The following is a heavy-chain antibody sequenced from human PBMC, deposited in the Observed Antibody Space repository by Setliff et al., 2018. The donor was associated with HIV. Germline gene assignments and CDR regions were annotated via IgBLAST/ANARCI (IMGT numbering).Heavy chain of an antibody. J-gene: IGHJ5*02. CDR2: INWNGGST. D-gene: IGHD5-18*01. CDR3: ARGPEVDTAMDLPIWFDP. Sequence: PGGSLRLSCAASGFTFDDYGMSWVRQAPGKGLEWVSGINWNGGSTGYADSVKGRFTISRDNAKNSLYLQMNSLRAEDTALYYCARGPEVDTAMDLPIWFDPWGQGTLVTVSS. V-gene: IGHV3-20*04. CDR1: GFTFDDYG.